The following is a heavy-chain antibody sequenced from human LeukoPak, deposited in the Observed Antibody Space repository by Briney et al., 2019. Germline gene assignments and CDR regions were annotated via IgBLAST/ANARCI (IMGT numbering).Heavy chain of an antibody. CDR3: ARGGWFGELLFDY. CDR1: GGSISSYNW. V-gene: IGHV4-4*02. D-gene: IGHD3-10*01. Sequence: SGTLSLTCAVSGGSISSYNWWSWVRQPPGKGLEWIGEIYHSGSTNYNPSLKSRVTISVDKSKNQFSLKLTSVTAADTALYYCARGGWFGELLFDYWGQGTLVTVSS. J-gene: IGHJ4*02. CDR2: IYHSGST.